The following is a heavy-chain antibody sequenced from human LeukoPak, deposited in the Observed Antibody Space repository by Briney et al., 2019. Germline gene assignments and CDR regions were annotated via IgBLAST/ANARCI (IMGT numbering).Heavy chain of an antibody. D-gene: IGHD6-13*01. CDR2: IIPIFGTA. CDR1: GGTFSSYA. V-gene: IGHV1-69*06. CDR3: ARGPFGSWSLGWFDP. Sequence: GSSVKVSCKASGGTFSSYAISWVRQAPGQGLEWMGRIIPIFGTANYAQKFQGRVTITADKSTSTAYMEQSSLRSEDTAVYYCARGPFGSWSLGWFDPWGQGTLVTVSS. J-gene: IGHJ5*02.